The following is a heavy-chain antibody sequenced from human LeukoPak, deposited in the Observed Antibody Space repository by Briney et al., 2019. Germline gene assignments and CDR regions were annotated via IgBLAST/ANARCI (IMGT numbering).Heavy chain of an antibody. D-gene: IGHD3-9*01. CDR3: ARLVRYYDILTGYNPGEGYFDY. J-gene: IGHJ4*02. CDR1: GYTFTSYG. Sequence: GASVKVSCKASGYTFTSYGISWVRQAPGQGLEWMGWISAYNGNTNYAQKLQGRVTMTTDTSTSTAYMELRSLRSDDTAVYYCARLVRYYDILTGYNPGEGYFDYWGQGTLVTVSS. CDR2: ISAYNGNT. V-gene: IGHV1-18*01.